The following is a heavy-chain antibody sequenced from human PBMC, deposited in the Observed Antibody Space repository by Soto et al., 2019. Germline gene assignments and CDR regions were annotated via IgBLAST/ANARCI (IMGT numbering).Heavy chain of an antibody. D-gene: IGHD6-19*01. CDR3: AKELHTSSGWSQVIY. Sequence: PGGSLRLSCAASGFTSSDHYMDWVRQAPGKGLEWVSAISGSGGSTYYADSVKGRFTISRDNSKNTLYLQMNSLRAEDTAVYYCAKELHTSSGWSQVIYWGQGTLVTVSS. CDR2: ISGSGGST. J-gene: IGHJ4*02. CDR1: GFTSSDHY. V-gene: IGHV3-23*01.